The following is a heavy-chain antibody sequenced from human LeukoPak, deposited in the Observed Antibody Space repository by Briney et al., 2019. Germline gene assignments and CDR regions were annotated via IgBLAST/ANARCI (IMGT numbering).Heavy chain of an antibody. Sequence: GGSLRLSCAASGFTFSSYGLHWVRQAPGKGLEWVAVIWYDGSNKYYAYSVKGRFTISRDNSKNTLYLKMNSLRAEDTAVYYCARDLGEQLLRGFDYWGQGTLVTVSS. J-gene: IGHJ4*02. CDR3: ARDLGEQLLRGFDY. V-gene: IGHV3-33*01. D-gene: IGHD6-13*01. CDR2: IWYDGSNK. CDR1: GFTFSSYG.